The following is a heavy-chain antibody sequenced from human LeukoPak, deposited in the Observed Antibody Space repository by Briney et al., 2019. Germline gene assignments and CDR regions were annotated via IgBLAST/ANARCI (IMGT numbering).Heavy chain of an antibody. J-gene: IGHJ4*02. V-gene: IGHV4-59*08. CDR1: GGSISSYY. D-gene: IGHD1-1*01. Sequence: PSETLSLTCTVSGGSISSYYWSWIRQPPGKGLEWLGYIFYSGSTSYNPSLNSRVTISVDTSKNQFSLNLTSVTAADTALYYCAGGGTRKTLDYWGQGTLVTVSS. CDR3: AGGGTRKTLDY. CDR2: IFYSGST.